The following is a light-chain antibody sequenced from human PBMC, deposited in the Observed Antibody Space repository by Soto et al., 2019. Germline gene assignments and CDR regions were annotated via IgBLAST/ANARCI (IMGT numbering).Light chain of an antibody. CDR3: CSYAGSYPW. CDR1: SSDVGGYNY. CDR2: DVS. Sequence: QSALTQPRSVSGSPGQSVTISCTGTSSDVGGYNYVSWYQQHPGKAPKLMIYDVSKRPSGVPDRFSGSKSGNTASLTISGLQAEDEADYYCCSYAGSYPWFGGGTKLTVL. J-gene: IGLJ3*02. V-gene: IGLV2-11*01.